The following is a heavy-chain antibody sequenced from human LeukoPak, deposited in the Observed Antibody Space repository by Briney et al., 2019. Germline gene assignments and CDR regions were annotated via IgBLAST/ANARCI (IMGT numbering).Heavy chain of an antibody. Sequence: GGSLRLSCAASGFTVSSHAMNWVRQTPGKGLEWVSAISGSGGSTYYADSVKGRFSISRDKSKNTLFLQMSSLRAEDTAVYYCAKEDMGYIDYWGQGNLVTVSS. CDR2: ISGSGGST. D-gene: IGHD2-15*01. J-gene: IGHJ4*02. CDR1: GFTVSSHA. V-gene: IGHV3-23*01. CDR3: AKEDMGYIDY.